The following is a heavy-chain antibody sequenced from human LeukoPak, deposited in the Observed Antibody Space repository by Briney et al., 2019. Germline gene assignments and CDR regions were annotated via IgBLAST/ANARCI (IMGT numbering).Heavy chain of an antibody. J-gene: IGHJ4*02. V-gene: IGHV4-61*01. Sequence: SETLSLTCTVSGYSISSGYYWGWIRQPPGKGLEWIGYIYYSGSTNYNPSLKSRVTISVDTSKNQFSLKLSSVTAADTAVYYCARGDELRHFDWLLGFDYWGQGTLVTVSS. CDR3: ARGDELRHFDWLLGFDY. CDR2: IYYSGST. D-gene: IGHD3-9*01. CDR1: GYSISSGYY.